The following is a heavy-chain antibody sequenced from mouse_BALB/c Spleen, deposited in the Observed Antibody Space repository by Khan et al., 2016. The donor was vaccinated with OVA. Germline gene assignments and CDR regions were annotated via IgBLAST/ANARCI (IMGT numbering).Heavy chain of an antibody. CDR1: GYTFTNYG. CDR3: ARPPYLSYVMVD. V-gene: IGHV9-3-1*01. D-gene: IGHD2-10*01. J-gene: IGHJ4*01. CDR2: INTYTGEP. Sequence: QIQLVQSGPELKKPGETVKISCKASGYTFTNYGMNWVKQAPGKGLKWMGWINTYTGEPTYADDFKGRFAFSLETSASTAYLQINNLKNEDTATYFCARPPYLSYVMVDRGQGTSVTVSS.